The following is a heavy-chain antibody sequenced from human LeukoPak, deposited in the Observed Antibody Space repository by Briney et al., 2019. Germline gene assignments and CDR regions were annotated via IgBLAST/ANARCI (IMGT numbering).Heavy chain of an antibody. CDR3: ARDGDSGGYEPAFDY. CDR1: GFTFTSDW. CDR2: IKQDGSEK. Sequence: VGSLRLSRAASGFTFTSDWMSSGCQGPREGLGRVANIKQDGSEKYYVDSVKGRFTITRDNAKNSLYLQMNSLRAEDTAVYYCARDGDSGGYEPAFDYWGQGTLVTVSS. D-gene: IGHD1-26*01. V-gene: IGHV3-7*01. J-gene: IGHJ4*02.